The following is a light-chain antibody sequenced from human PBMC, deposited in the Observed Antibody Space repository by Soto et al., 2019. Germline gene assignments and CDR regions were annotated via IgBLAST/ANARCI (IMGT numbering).Light chain of an antibody. J-gene: IGKJ4*01. CDR1: QSVSSSF. CDR2: GVS. V-gene: IGKV3-20*01. CDR3: QQYGSSTLT. Sequence: EIVFTQSPGTLSLSPGEGATLSCRASQSVSSSFLAWYQQKAGQAPRLLIYGVSSRDTGIPDRFNGSGAGTEFTRTISRLEPEDVAVYDCQQYGSSTLTFGGGTKVDIK.